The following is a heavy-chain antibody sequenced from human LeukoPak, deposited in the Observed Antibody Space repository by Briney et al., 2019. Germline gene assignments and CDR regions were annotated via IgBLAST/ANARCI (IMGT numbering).Heavy chain of an antibody. CDR2: ISTYKGNT. V-gene: IGHV1-18*01. J-gene: IGHJ4*02. CDR1: VYSFTSYV. CDR3: ARDFSISAAGTYGY. Sequence: ASVKVSCKHSVYSFTSYVVNWVRQAPGQGLEWMGCISTYKGNTNDAQKLQGRVTMATDTSTNTAYMALRSLRSDDTPVYYCARDFSISAAGTYGYWGQGTLVTVSS. D-gene: IGHD6-13*01.